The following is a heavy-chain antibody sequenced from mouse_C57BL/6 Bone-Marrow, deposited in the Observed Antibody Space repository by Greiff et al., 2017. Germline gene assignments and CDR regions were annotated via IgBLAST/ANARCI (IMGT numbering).Heavy chain of an antibody. V-gene: IGHV5-6*02. CDR1: GFTFSSYG. Sequence: EVMLVESGGDLVKPGGSLKLSCAASGFTFSSYGMSWVRQTPDKRLEWVATISSGGSYTYYPDSVKGRFTISRDNAKNTLYLQMSSLKSEDTAMXYCARQGYYYGSSYRYWGQGTTLTVSS. CDR3: ARQGYYYGSSYRY. CDR2: ISSGGSYT. J-gene: IGHJ2*01. D-gene: IGHD1-1*01.